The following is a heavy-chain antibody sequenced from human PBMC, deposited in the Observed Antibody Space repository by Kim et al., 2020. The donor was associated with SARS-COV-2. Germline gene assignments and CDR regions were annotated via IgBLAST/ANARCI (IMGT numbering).Heavy chain of an antibody. CDR2: INHSGST. CDR3: ARGSLSVVTPSLYYYGMDV. D-gene: IGHD2-21*02. CDR1: GGSFSGYY. J-gene: IGHJ6*02. V-gene: IGHV4-34*01. Sequence: SETLSLTCAVYGGSFSGYYWSWIRQPPGKGLEWIGEINHSGSTNYNPSLKSRVTISVDTSKNQFSLKLSSVTAADTAVYYCARGSLSVVTPSLYYYGMDVWGQGTTVTVSS.